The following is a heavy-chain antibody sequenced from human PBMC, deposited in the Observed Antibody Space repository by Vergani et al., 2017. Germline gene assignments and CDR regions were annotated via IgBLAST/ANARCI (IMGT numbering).Heavy chain of an antibody. D-gene: IGHD3-9*01. V-gene: IGHV1-2*02. CDR2: INPNSGGT. CDR1: GYTFTGYY. CDR3: ARGDDILTGYYRNYYYYGMDV. J-gene: IGHJ6*02. Sequence: QVQLVQSGAEVKKPGASVKVSCMASGYTFTGYYMHWVRQAPGQGLEWMGWINPNSGGTNYAQKFQGRVTMTRDTSISTAYMELSRLRSDDTAVYYCARGDDILTGYYRNYYYYGMDVWGQGTTVTVSS.